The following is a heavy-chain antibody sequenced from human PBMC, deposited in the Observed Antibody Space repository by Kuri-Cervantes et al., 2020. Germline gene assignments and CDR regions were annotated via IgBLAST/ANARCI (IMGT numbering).Heavy chain of an antibody. CDR2: IYYSGST. CDR3: ALSPSVDNWFDP. CDR1: GGSISSSTYY. J-gene: IGHJ5*02. Sequence: GSLRLSCTVSGGSISSSTYYWGWIRQPPGKGLEWIGTIYYSGSTYYNPSLKSRVAISVDTSKNQFSLQLNSVTPEDTAVYYCALSPSVDNWFDPWGQGTLVTVSS. D-gene: IGHD2/OR15-2a*01. V-gene: IGHV4-39*01.